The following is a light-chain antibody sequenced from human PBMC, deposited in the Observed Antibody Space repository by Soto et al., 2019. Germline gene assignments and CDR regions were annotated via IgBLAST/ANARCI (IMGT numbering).Light chain of an antibody. J-gene: IGKJ1*01. CDR3: QQYNNWPPWT. V-gene: IGKV3-15*01. Sequence: ILMTQSPATLSVSPGERATLSCRASQSVSNNLAWYQQKHGQAPRLLIYDASTRATGIPARFSGSGSGTEFTLTISGLQSEDFAVYYCQQYNNWPPWTFDQGTKVEIK. CDR1: QSVSNN. CDR2: DAS.